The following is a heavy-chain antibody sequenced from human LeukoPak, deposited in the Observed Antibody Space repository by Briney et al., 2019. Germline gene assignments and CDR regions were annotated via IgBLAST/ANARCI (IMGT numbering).Heavy chain of an antibody. D-gene: IGHD2-2*01. CDR3: ARPTSIIPASNIYYYFYAMDV. Sequence: ASVKVSCKASGYTFTSYYMHWVRQAPGQGLEWMGIINPSRGSTSYAQKFQGRVTMTRDTSTSTVYMERSSLRSEDTAVYYCARPTSIIPASNIYYYFYAMDVWGQGTTVTVSS. J-gene: IGHJ6*02. V-gene: IGHV1-46*01. CDR1: GYTFTSYY. CDR2: INPSRGST.